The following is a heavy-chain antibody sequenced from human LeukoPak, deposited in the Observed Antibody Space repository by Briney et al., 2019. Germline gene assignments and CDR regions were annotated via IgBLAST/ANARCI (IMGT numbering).Heavy chain of an antibody. Sequence: ASVTVSFKASGYTFTVYYMHWVRQAPGQGLEWMGWINPNSGGTNYAQKFQGRVTMTRDTSISTAYMELSRLRSDDTAVYYCAVMGATAEVFDYWGQGTLVTVSS. CDR3: AVMGATAEVFDY. D-gene: IGHD1-26*01. J-gene: IGHJ4*02. CDR1: GYTFTVYY. CDR2: INPNSGGT. V-gene: IGHV1-2*02.